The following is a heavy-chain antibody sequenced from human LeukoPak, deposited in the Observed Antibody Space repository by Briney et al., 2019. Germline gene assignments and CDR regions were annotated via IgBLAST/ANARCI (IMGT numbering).Heavy chain of an antibody. CDR2: INPSGGST. CDR3: VVVVVAAYYFHY. V-gene: IGHV1-46*01. CDR1: GYTFTSYY. Sequence: ASVKVSCKASGYTFTSYYMHWVRQAPGQGLEWMGIINPSGGSTSYAQKFQGRVTMTRDMSTSTVYMELSSLRSEDTAVYYCVVVVVAAYYFHYWGQGTLVTLSS. D-gene: IGHD2-15*01. J-gene: IGHJ4*02.